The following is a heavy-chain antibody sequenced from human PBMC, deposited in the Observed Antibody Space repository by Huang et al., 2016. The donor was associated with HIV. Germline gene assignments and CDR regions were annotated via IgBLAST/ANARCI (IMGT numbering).Heavy chain of an antibody. D-gene: IGHD3-10*01. J-gene: IGHJ6*02. V-gene: IGHV1-69*13. CDR3: AAKIGSDGYFISRGPRSNYYSLDV. CDR2: IVPRYGKP. CDR1: GKTFSGSA. Sequence: QLQLVQSGAQVKKPGSSVNVSCKASGKTFSGSAISWVRQAPGQRLEWMVGIVPRYGKPQYSQNFQGRVTITADESMTTAYMELTSLTSKDTAVYFCAAKIGSDGYFISRGPRSNYYSLDVWGQGTTVVVSS.